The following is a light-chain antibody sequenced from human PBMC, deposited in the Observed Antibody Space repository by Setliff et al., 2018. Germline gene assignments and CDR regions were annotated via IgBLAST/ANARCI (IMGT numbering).Light chain of an antibody. V-gene: IGLV2-14*03. CDR1: SNDVGSYDF. CDR2: DVS. CDR3: CSYTISSTRV. Sequence: QSVLTQPASVSGSPGQSITISCSGTSNDVGSYDFVSWYQQHPDKAPKLIIYDVSNRPSGVSNRFSGSKSGNTASLTISGLQAEDEADYYCCSYTISSTRVFGTGTKVTVL. J-gene: IGLJ1*01.